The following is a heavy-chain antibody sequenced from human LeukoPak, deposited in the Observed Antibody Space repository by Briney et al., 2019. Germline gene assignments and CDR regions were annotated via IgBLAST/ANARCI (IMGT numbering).Heavy chain of an antibody. CDR1: GGTFSSYS. J-gene: IGHJ5*02. CDR2: IIPIFGSA. CDR3: ANLNGFDP. Sequence: SVKVSCKASGGTFSSYSISWVRQAPGQGLEWMGGIIPIFGSANYAQKFQGRVTITADESTSTGYMELSSLRSEDTAVYYCANLNGFDPWAQGTLVTVSS. V-gene: IGHV1-69*13.